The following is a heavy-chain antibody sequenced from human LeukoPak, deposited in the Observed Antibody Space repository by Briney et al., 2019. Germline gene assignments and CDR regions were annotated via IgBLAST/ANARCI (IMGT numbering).Heavy chain of an antibody. CDR1: GFTFGDYA. Sequence: PGGSLRLSCTASGFTFGDYAMSWVRQAPGKGLEWVGFIRSKAYGGTTEYAASVKGRFTISGDDSKSIAYLQMNSLKTEDTAVYYCTRDRRGHGLLFDYWGQGTLVTVSS. V-gene: IGHV3-49*04. CDR3: TRDRRGHGLLFDY. D-gene: IGHD1-26*01. J-gene: IGHJ4*02. CDR2: IRSKAYGGTT.